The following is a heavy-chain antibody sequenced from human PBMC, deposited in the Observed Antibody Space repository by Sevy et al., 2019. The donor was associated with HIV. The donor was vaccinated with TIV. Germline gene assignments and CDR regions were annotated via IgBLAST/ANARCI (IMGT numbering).Heavy chain of an antibody. V-gene: IGHV3-7*01. Sequence: GGSLRLSCAASGFTFKSYWMTWVRQAPGKGLEWVANINQDGSEKYYSHSLKGRFSISRDNSKNSVHLQINTLGAEDTAVYYCAREGSAYDTYYYHYAMDVWGQGTTVTVSS. D-gene: IGHD5-12*01. CDR2: INQDGSEK. J-gene: IGHJ6*02. CDR3: AREGSAYDTYYYHYAMDV. CDR1: GFTFKSYW.